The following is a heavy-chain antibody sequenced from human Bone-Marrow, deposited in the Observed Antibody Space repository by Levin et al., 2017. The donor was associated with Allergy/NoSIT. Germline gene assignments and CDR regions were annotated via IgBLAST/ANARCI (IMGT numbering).Heavy chain of an antibody. CDR1: GFTFSSYA. J-gene: IGHJ6*02. D-gene: IGHD5/OR15-5a*01. Sequence: GGSLRLSCAASGFTFSSYAMHWVRQAPGKGLEWVAVISYDGSNKYYADSVKGRFTISRDNSKNTLYLQMNSLRAEDTAVYYCARGPGLAPPIFYGMDVWGQGTTVTVSS. CDR3: ARGPGLAPPIFYGMDV. V-gene: IGHV3-30-3*01. CDR2: ISYDGSNK.